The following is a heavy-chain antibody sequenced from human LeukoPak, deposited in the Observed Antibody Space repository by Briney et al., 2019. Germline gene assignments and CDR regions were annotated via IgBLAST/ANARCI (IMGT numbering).Heavy chain of an antibody. J-gene: IGHJ4*02. D-gene: IGHD5-18*01. CDR3: ARGGSGYSYGKIDS. CDR1: GFTFSNYW. CDR2: IKQDGSET. V-gene: IGHV3-7*01. Sequence: GGSLRLSCAASGFTFSNYWMNWARQAPGKGLEWVANIKQDGSETYYVDSVKGRFTISRDNAKNSLYLQMNSLRDEDTAVYYRARGGSGYSYGKIDSWGQGILVTVSS.